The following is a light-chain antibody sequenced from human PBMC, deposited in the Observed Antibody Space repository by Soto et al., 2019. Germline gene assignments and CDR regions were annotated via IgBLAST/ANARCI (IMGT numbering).Light chain of an antibody. V-gene: IGKV1-5*01. CDR3: LQYASCPLT. CDR2: DAS. CDR1: QSISNW. J-gene: IGKJ4*01. Sequence: DIPMTQSPSTLSASVGDRVSITCRASQSISNWLAWYQQKPGKAPDLLIYDASTLESGVPSRFSGSGSGTEFTLTISSLQPDDFATYYCLQYASCPLTFGGGTTVEIK.